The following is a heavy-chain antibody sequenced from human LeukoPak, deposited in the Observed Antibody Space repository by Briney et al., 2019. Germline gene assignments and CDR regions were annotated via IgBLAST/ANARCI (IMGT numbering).Heavy chain of an antibody. D-gene: IGHD3-22*01. V-gene: IGHV1-69*13. CDR1: GGTFSSYA. CDR3: ASYYYDSSGVDY. CDR2: IIPIFGTA. Sequence: SVKVSCKASGGTFSSYAISWVRQAPGQGLEWMGGIIPIFGTANYAQKFQGRVTITADESTSTAYMELSSLRSEDTAVYYCASYYYDSSGVDYWGQGTLVTVSS. J-gene: IGHJ4*02.